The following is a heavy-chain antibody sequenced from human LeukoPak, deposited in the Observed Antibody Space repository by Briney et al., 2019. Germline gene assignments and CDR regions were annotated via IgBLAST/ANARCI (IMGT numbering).Heavy chain of an antibody. Sequence: GGSLRLSCAASGFTFAGYAMSWVRQAPGKGLEWVSAITGSGGGTYYADSVKGRFTISRDNSRNTLYLQMNSLRAEDTAVYYCASKIAANFDYWGQGTLVTVSS. CDR1: GFTFAGYA. CDR2: ITGSGGGT. V-gene: IGHV3-23*01. J-gene: IGHJ4*02. CDR3: ASKIAANFDY. D-gene: IGHD2-21*01.